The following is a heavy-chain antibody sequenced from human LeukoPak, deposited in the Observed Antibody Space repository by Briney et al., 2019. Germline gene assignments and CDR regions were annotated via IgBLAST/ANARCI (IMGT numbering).Heavy chain of an antibody. V-gene: IGHV4-59*01. J-gene: IGHJ4*02. D-gene: IGHD3-22*01. CDR3: ARADYYDSGGSLFDY. CDR1: GGSISSYY. CDR2: IYYSGST. Sequence: SETLSLTCTVSGGSISSYYWSWIRQPPGKGLEWIGYIYYSGSTNYNPSLKSRVTISVDTSKNQFSLKLSSVTAADTAVYYCARADYYDSGGSLFDYWGQGTLVTVSS.